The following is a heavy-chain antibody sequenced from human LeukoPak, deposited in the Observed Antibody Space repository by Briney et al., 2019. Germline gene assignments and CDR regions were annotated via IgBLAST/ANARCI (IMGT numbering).Heavy chain of an antibody. V-gene: IGHV3-23*01. Sequence: GGSLRLSCEASGFTFGSYAMYWVRQAPGKGLEWVAGIFGSGGSAHYADSAKGRFTISRDNSKNTVYLQINSLRGEDTAVYYCGKTTTGYSSGQKPAWPVDYWGQGTLVTVSS. CDR3: GKTTTGYSSGQKPAWPVDY. CDR2: IFGSGGSA. D-gene: IGHD6-19*01. CDR1: GFTFGSYA. J-gene: IGHJ4*02.